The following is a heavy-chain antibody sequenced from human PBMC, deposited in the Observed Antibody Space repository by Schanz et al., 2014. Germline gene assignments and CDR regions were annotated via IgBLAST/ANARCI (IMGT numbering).Heavy chain of an antibody. CDR2: INSANGNT. J-gene: IGHJ4*02. CDR1: GYTFTEYT. CDR3: ARAFGGYDPAGALDY. Sequence: QVQLVQSGAEVKKPGASVKVSCKTSGYTFTEYTMYWLRQAPGQRLEWMGWINSANGNTKYSHRFQGRVTITRDTSATTAYMELSRLKSDDTAVYYCARAFGGYDPAGALDYWGQGTLVTVSS. V-gene: IGHV1-3*01. D-gene: IGHD5-12*01.